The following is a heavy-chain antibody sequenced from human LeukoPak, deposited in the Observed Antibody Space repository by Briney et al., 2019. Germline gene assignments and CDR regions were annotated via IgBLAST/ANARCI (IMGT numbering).Heavy chain of an antibody. Sequence: SGNLSLTCAVSGGSISSSNWWSWVRQPPGKGLEWIGEIYHSGSTNYNPSLKSRVTISVDKSKNQFSLKLSSVTAADTAVYYCARDRQQLVRGEYYFDYWGQETLGTVSS. J-gene: IGHJ4*02. CDR1: GGSISSSNW. CDR2: IYHSGST. D-gene: IGHD6-13*01. CDR3: ARDRQQLVRGEYYFDY. V-gene: IGHV4-4*02.